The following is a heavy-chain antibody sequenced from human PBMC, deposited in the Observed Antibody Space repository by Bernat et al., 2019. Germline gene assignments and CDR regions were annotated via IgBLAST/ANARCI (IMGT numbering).Heavy chain of an antibody. CDR2: ISSDGTNT. CDR1: GFSFSRYA. J-gene: IGHJ4*02. Sequence: QEQLVESGGGVVQPGRSLRLSCEASGFSFSRYAMHWVRQAPGKGLEWVVVISSDGTNTFYADSVKGRFTLSRDNSNSTLYLLMNSLRPEDTAVYYCASIPTFYFGSGTYYHSLEYWGQGTRVTVSS. V-gene: IGHV3-30*01. D-gene: IGHD3-10*01. CDR3: ASIPTFYFGSGTYYHSLEY.